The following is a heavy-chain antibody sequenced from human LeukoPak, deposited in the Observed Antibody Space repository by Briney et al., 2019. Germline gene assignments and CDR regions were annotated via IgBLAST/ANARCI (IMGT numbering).Heavy chain of an antibody. CDR2: IKQDRSEK. Sequence: GGSLRLSCAASGFTFSSYWMSWVRQAPGKGLEWVANIKQDRSEKYYVDSVKDRFTISRDNAKNSLYLQMNSLRAEDTAVYYCARDIGSGSYYFDYWGQGTLVTVSS. CDR1: GFTFSSYW. V-gene: IGHV3-7*05. D-gene: IGHD3-10*01. CDR3: ARDIGSGSYYFDY. J-gene: IGHJ4*02.